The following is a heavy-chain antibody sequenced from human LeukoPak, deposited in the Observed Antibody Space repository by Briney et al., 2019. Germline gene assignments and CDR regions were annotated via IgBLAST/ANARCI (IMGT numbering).Heavy chain of an antibody. CDR3: ARATDGLNDY. CDR2: IRSSSSTI. D-gene: IGHD3-10*01. V-gene: IGHV3-48*01. J-gene: IGHJ4*02. CDR1: GFTFSSYS. Sequence: HTGGPLRLSCAASGFTFSSYSMNWVRQAPGKLLEWVSYIRSSSSTIYYADSVKGRFTISRDNAKNSLYLQMNSLRAEDTAVYYCARATDGLNDYWGQGTLVTVSS.